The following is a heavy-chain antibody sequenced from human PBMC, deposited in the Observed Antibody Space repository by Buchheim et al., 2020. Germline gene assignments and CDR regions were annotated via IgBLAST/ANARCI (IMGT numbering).Heavy chain of an antibody. CDR3: ARDGTGYSGSYLSSDAFDI. D-gene: IGHD1-26*01. CDR1: GLTFSSYG. Sequence: QLQLVESGGGVVQPGKSLRLSCAASGLTFSSYGMHWVRQAPGKGLEWVAVIWYDGSNKYYADSVKGRFTISRDNSKNMLYLQMNSLRAEDTAVYYCARDGTGYSGSYLSSDAFDIWGQGT. J-gene: IGHJ3*02. CDR2: IWYDGSNK. V-gene: IGHV3-33*01.